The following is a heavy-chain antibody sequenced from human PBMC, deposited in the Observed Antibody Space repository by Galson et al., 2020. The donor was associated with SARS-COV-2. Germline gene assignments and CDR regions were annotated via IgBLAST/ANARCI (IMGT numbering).Heavy chain of an antibody. CDR2: IYDSANT. D-gene: IGHD1-26*01. CDR3: ARGQQTELLTPFDF. J-gene: IGHJ4*02. Sequence: PSETLSLTCAVSGASVSSGAFSWSWFRQPPGKGLEWNGYIYDSANTYYNPSLKSRVSISVDRSKNQFSLNLSSVTAADTAVYYCARGQQTELLTPFDFWGQGTLVTVSS. CDR1: GASVSSGAFS. V-gene: IGHV4-30-2*01.